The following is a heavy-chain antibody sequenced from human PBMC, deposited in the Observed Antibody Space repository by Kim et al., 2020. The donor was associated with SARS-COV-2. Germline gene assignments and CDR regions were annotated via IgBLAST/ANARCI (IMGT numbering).Heavy chain of an antibody. D-gene: IGHD3-10*01. CDR3: ARVNGFGGGYFDY. Sequence: AQKFQGWVTMTRDTSISTAYMELSRLRSDDTAVYYCARVNGFGGGYFDYWGQGTLVTVSS. J-gene: IGHJ4*02. V-gene: IGHV1-2*04.